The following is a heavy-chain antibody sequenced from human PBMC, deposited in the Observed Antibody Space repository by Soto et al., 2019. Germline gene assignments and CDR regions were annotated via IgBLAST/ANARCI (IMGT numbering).Heavy chain of an antibody. CDR1: GGPLTSNW. Sequence: QVQLQESGPGLMKPSGTLSLTCAVSGGPLTSNWWSWVRQPPGKGLEWIAEIFHTGSANYNPSLMGRLTISMDKSRNHLSLNLNSVTAADTAVYYCARHIAVSGTRGFDHWGQGTLVTVSS. CDR2: IFHTGSA. J-gene: IGHJ4*02. D-gene: IGHD2-21*01. V-gene: IGHV4-4*02. CDR3: ARHIAVSGTRGFDH.